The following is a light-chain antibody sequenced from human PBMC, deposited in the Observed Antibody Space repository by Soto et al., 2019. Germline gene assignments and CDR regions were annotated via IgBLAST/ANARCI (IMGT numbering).Light chain of an antibody. CDR2: AAS. V-gene: IGKV1-39*01. J-gene: IGKJ2*01. CDR1: QNINSY. Sequence: DVPLTQSPSSLSASVGDRVTITCRASQNINSYLNWYQQRPGTAPKFLIYAASSLQSGVPSRSSGSESGTDFTLIISGLQPEDSGFYFCQQTFNTPHTFGQGTKLEI. CDR3: QQTFNTPHT.